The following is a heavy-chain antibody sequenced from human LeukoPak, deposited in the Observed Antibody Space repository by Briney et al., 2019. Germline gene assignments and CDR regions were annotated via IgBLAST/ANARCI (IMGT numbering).Heavy chain of an antibody. J-gene: IGHJ4*02. CDR1: GGSISSYY. Sequence: PSETLSLTCTVSGGSISSYYWSWIRQPPGKGLEWIGYIYYSGSTYYNPSLKSRVTISVDMSKNKFSLKLNSVTAADTAVYYCARERIAARPYFDYWGQGTLVTVSS. CDR2: IYYSGST. CDR3: ARERIAARPYFDY. V-gene: IGHV4-59*12. D-gene: IGHD6-6*01.